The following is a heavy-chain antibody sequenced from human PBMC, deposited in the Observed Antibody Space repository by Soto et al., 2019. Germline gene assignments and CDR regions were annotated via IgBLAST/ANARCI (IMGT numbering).Heavy chain of an antibody. J-gene: IGHJ4*02. V-gene: IGHV4-39*01. CDR2: IYYSGST. D-gene: IGHD1-26*01. CDR3: ARHRGRGVFGEY. CDR1: GGSISSSSYY. Sequence: QLQLQESGPGLVKPSETLSLTCTVSGGSISSSSYYWGWIRQPPGKGLEWIGSIYYSGSTYYNPSLKSRVTISVDTSKNQFSLKLSSVTAADTAVYYCARHRGRGVFGEYWGQGTLVTVSS.